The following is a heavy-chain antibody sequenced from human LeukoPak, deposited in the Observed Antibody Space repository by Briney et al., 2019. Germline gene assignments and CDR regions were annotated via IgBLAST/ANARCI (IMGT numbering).Heavy chain of an antibody. CDR3: ARLFDSSGYYVDY. CDR1: GSPFTNYW. Sequence: GASLKISCKGSGSPFTNYWIGWVRQTPGKGLEWMGIIYPGDSDTRYRPSFQGQVTISADKSISTAYLQWGSLEASDTAMYYCARLFDSSGYYVDYWGQGTLVTVSS. D-gene: IGHD3-22*01. CDR2: IYPGDSDT. J-gene: IGHJ4*02. V-gene: IGHV5-51*01.